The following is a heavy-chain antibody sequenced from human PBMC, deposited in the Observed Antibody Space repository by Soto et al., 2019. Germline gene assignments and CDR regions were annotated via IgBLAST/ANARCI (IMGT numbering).Heavy chain of an antibody. D-gene: IGHD6-13*01. CDR3: ARDNKQLVPDYYYGMDV. CDR1: GGTFSSYA. Sequence: QVQLVQSGAEVKKPGSSVKVSCKASGGTFSSYAISWVRQAPGQGLEWMGGIIPIFGTANYAQKFQGRVTIAAXXSXSXGYMELSSLRSEDTAVYYCARDNKQLVPDYYYGMDVWGQGTTVTVSS. V-gene: IGHV1-69*12. J-gene: IGHJ6*02. CDR2: IIPIFGTA.